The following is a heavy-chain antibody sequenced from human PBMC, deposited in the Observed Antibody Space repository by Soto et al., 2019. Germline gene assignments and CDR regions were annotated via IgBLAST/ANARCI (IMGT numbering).Heavy chain of an antibody. CDR1: GGSISSSRYY. D-gene: IGHD3-3*01. Sequence: SETLSLTCAVSGGSISSSRYYWGWIRQPPGKGLEWVGSVYYMGATYYNPSLRSRVTISVDMAKNQFSLNLNSVTAADTAVYYCARHLLGFFPNAMDVWGQGTSVTVSS. CDR2: VYYMGAT. J-gene: IGHJ6*02. CDR3: ARHLLGFFPNAMDV. V-gene: IGHV4-39*01.